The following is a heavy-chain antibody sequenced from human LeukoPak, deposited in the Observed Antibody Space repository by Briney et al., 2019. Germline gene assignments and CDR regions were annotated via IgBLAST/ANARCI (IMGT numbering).Heavy chain of an antibody. D-gene: IGHD3-22*01. V-gene: IGHV1-2*06. CDR3: ARVGYLGHYFDY. Sequence: ASVKVSCKASGYTFTGYYMHWVRQAPGQGLEWMGRINPNSGGTNYAQKFQGRVTMTRDTSISTAYMELSRLRSDDTAVYYCARVGYLGHYFDYWGQGTLVTVSS. J-gene: IGHJ4*02. CDR1: GYTFTGYY. CDR2: INPNSGGT.